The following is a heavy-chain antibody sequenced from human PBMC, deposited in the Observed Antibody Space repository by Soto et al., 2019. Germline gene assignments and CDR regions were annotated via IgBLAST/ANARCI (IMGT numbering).Heavy chain of an antibody. Sequence: QVQLQESGPGLVKPSQTLSLTCTVSGGSISSGDYYWSWIRQPPGKGLEWIGYIYYSGSTYYNPSLKSRVTISVDTSKNQFSLKLSSVTAAETAVYYCARHGTPTGDAFDIWGQGTMVTVSS. CDR2: IYYSGST. CDR3: ARHGTPTGDAFDI. J-gene: IGHJ3*02. D-gene: IGHD3-10*01. V-gene: IGHV4-30-4*01. CDR1: GGSISSGDYY.